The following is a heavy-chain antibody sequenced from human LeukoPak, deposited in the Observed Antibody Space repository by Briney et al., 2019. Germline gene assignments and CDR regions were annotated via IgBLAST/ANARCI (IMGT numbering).Heavy chain of an antibody. J-gene: IGHJ5*02. CDR3: ARGQLRIAAAGMRGPPPP. Sequence: GASVKVSCKASGYTFTSYYMHWVRQAPGQGLEWMGIINPSGGSASYAQKFQGRVTMTRDTSTSTVYMELSSLRSEDTAVYYCARGQLRIAAAGMRGPPPPGGRGTRVPVS. V-gene: IGHV1-46*01. CDR1: GYTFTSYY. D-gene: IGHD6-13*01. CDR2: INPSGGSA.